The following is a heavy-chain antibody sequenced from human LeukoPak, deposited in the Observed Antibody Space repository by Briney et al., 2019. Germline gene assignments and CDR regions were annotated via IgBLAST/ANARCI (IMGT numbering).Heavy chain of an antibody. D-gene: IGHD2-15*01. Sequence: SQTLSLTCAISGDSVSSNSAAWNWIRQSPSRGLEWLGRTYYRSKWYNDYAVSVKSRITINPDTSKNQFSLQLNSVTPEDTAVYYCARAYCSGGSCYWYFDLWGRGTLDTVSS. CDR1: GDSVSSNSAA. CDR2: TYYRSKWYN. CDR3: ARAYCSGGSCYWYFDL. V-gene: IGHV6-1*01. J-gene: IGHJ2*01.